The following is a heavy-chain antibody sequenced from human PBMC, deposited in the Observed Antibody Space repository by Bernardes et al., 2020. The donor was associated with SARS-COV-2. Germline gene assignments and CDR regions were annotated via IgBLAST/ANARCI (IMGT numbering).Heavy chain of an antibody. CDR3: ATGRFGEAPFHH. CDR2: INYSGRT. Sequence: SETLYLTCDFNGGSFSAYYWSWIRQSPGKGLQWIGEINYSGRTKYNPSLKSRVTISVDTSKKQFSVNLKSLTAAYTAVYYCATGRFGEAPFHHWGQGTPVTVSS. D-gene: IGHD3-10*01. J-gene: IGHJ1*01. CDR1: GGSFSAYY. V-gene: IGHV4-34*01.